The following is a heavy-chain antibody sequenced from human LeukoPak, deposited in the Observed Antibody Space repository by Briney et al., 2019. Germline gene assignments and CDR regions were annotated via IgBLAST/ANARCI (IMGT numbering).Heavy chain of an antibody. V-gene: IGHV3-30*03. Sequence: PGGSLRLSCAASGFTLSTCGMHWVRQAPGKGLEWVAMISHDGNSKQYADFAKGRFTISRDNSKNTLYLQMNRLRAEDTAVYYCARGLRNQLLFAFDIWGQGTMVTVSS. CDR2: ISHDGNSK. CDR3: ARGLRNQLLFAFDI. CDR1: GFTLSTCG. J-gene: IGHJ3*02. D-gene: IGHD2-2*01.